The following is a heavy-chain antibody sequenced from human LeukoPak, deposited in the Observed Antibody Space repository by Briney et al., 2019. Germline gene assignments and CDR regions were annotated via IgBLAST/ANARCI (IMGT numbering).Heavy chain of an antibody. CDR2: IIPIFGTA. V-gene: IGHV1-69*13. CDR3: ARAYGSGSRYMDV. J-gene: IGHJ6*03. D-gene: IGHD3-10*01. Sequence: ASVKVSCKASGGIFSSYSINWVRQAPGQALEWMGGIIPIFGTANYAQKFQGRVTITADESTSTAYMELSSLRSDDTAVYYCARAYGSGSRYMDVWGKGTTVTISS. CDR1: GGIFSSYS.